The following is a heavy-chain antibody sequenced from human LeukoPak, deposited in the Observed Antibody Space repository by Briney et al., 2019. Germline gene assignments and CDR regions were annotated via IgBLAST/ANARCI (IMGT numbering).Heavy chain of an antibody. Sequence: PGGSLRLSCAASGFTFSNYNMNWVRQAPGKGLEWVSSISSSSSYIYYADSVKGRFTISRDNAKNSLYLRMNSLRAEDTAVYYCARSSGWQYYFDYWGQGTLVTVSS. CDR3: ARSSGWQYYFDY. J-gene: IGHJ4*02. CDR1: GFTFSNYN. V-gene: IGHV3-21*01. CDR2: ISSSSSYI. D-gene: IGHD6-19*01.